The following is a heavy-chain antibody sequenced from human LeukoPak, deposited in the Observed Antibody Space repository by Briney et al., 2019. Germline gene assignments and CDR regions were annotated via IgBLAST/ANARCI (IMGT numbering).Heavy chain of an antibody. V-gene: IGHV1-2*02. J-gene: IGHJ4*02. CDR1: GYTFTANY. CDR3: ARGSGTSWFDY. D-gene: IGHD2-2*01. CDR2: INPRSGGT. Sequence: ASVKVSCTASGYTFTANYMHWVRQAPGQGLEWMGWINPRSGGTNYGEKFRGRVTMTRDTSITTAYMELSSLRFDDTAVYYCARGSGTSWFDYWGQGTLVTVSS.